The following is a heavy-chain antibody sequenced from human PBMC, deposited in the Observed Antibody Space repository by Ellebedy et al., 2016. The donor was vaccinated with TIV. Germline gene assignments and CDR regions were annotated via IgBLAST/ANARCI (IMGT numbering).Heavy chain of an antibody. CDR3: ARGDNYYYDSSGYYYTY. Sequence: ASVKVSCKASGYTFTSYYFYWVRQAPGQELEWMGIINPTTGNSNYAQKFQGRVTMTRDTSTSTVYMELSSLRSEDTAVYYCARGDNYYYDSSGYYYTYWGQGTLVTVFS. V-gene: IGHV1-46*01. D-gene: IGHD3-22*01. CDR1: GYTFTSYY. J-gene: IGHJ4*02. CDR2: INPTTGNS.